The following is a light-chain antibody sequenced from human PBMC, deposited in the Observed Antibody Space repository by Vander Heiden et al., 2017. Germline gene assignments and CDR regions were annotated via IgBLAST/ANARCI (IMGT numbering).Light chain of an antibody. J-gene: IGLJ3*02. Sequence: SYELTQDPAVSVALGQTDRITCQGDSLRSYYASWYQQKPGQPPVLVIYGKNNRPSGIPDRFSGSSSGNTASLTITGAQAEDEADYYCNSRDSSGNHWVFGGGTKLTVL. CDR1: SLRSYY. CDR2: GKN. V-gene: IGLV3-19*01. CDR3: NSRDSSGNHWV.